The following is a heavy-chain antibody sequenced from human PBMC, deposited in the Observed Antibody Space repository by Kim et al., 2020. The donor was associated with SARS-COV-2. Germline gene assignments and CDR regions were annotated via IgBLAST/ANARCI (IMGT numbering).Heavy chain of an antibody. J-gene: IGHJ3*02. V-gene: IGHV4-34*01. CDR2: INHRGST. CDR1: SGSFSGYY. D-gene: IGHD2-21*02. CDR3: ARGGNCDGDCRGNAFDT. Sequence: SETLSLTCAVYSGSFSGYYWSWIRQSPGKGLEWIAEINHRGSTNYNPSLKSRITMSVDTSKNQFSLKLSSVTASDTAVYYCARGGNCDGDCRGNAFDTWGRGTLVTVSS.